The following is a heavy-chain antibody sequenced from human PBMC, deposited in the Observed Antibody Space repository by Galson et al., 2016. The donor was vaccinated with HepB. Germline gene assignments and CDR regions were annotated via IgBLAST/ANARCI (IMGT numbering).Heavy chain of an antibody. Sequence: SLRLSCAASGFTFSNVWMNWVRQALGKGLEWVGRIRSETAGGTTDYAAPVKGRFTVSRDDSKNTLFLQMSSLETDDTAVYYCATEVFGMPFNSDYWGQGTVVTVSS. D-gene: IGHD2-2*01. V-gene: IGHV3-15*01. CDR2: IRSETAGGTT. CDR1: GFTFSNVW. J-gene: IGHJ4*02. CDR3: ATEVFGMPFNSDY.